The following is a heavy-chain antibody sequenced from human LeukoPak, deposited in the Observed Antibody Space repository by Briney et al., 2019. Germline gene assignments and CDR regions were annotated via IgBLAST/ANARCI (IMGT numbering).Heavy chain of an antibody. CDR1: GFTFSSYA. V-gene: IGHV3-23*01. Sequence: GGSLRLSCAASGFTFSSYAMSWVRQAPGKGLEWVSVISDTGGSTYYADSVKGRFTISRDNSNNLYLQMDSLRAEDTAVYYCAKKGGYRYDYPLDYWGQGTLVTVSS. D-gene: IGHD5-18*01. J-gene: IGHJ4*02. CDR2: ISDTGGST. CDR3: AKKGGYRYDYPLDY.